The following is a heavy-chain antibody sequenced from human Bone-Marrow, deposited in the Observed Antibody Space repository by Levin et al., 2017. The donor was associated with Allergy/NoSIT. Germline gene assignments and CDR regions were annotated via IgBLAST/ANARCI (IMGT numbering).Heavy chain of an antibody. J-gene: IGHJ3*02. CDR2: INPNSGGT. Sequence: ASVKVSCQASGYTFTGYYMHWVRQAPGQGLEWMGRINPNSGGTNYAQKFQGRVTMTRDTSISTAYMELSRLRSDDTAVYYCARIAYCGGDCYRRDAFDIWGQGTMVTVSS. V-gene: IGHV1-2*06. CDR3: ARIAYCGGDCYRRDAFDI. CDR1: GYTFTGYY. D-gene: IGHD2-21*01.